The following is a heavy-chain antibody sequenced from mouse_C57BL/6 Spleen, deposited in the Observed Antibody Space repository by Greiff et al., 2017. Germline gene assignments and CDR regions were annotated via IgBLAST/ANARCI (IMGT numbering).Heavy chain of an antibody. CDR1: GYSFTGYY. Sequence: VQLQQSGPELVKPGASVKISCKASGYSFTGYYMNWVKQSPEKSLEWIGEINPSTGGTTYNQKFKAKATLTVDKSSSTADMQLKSLTSEDSAVYYCARSTTAYYFDYWGQGTTLTVSS. CDR3: ARSTTAYYFDY. V-gene: IGHV1-42*01. D-gene: IGHD1-2*01. CDR2: INPSTGGT. J-gene: IGHJ2*01.